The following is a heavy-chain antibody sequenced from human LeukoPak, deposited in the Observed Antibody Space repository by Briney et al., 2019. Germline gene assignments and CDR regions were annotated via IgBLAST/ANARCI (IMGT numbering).Heavy chain of an antibody. V-gene: IGHV3-30-3*01. CDR2: ISYDGSNK. CDR3: ARGQLWLYYFDY. Sequence: GRSLRLSCAASGFTFSSYAMHWVRQAPGKGLEWVAVISYDGSNKYYADSVKGRFTISRDNSKNTLYLQMNSLRAEDTAVYYCARGQLWLYYFDYWGQGTLVTVSS. CDR1: GFTFSSYA. D-gene: IGHD5-18*01. J-gene: IGHJ4*02.